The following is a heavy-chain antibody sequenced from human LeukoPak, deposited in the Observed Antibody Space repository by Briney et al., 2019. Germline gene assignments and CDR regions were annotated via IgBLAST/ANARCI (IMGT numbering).Heavy chain of an antibody. CDR1: GGSITGYY. CDR2: VSDTGRA. J-gene: IGHJ6*02. Sequence: SETLSLTCTVSGGSITGYYWTWIRQPAGKGLEWIGRVSDTGRAYYNPSLERRVTISVDSSKNQSSLRLSSVTAPDTAVYFLSRGHKGLEVWGQGATVTVSS. V-gene: IGHV4-4*07. CDR3: SRGHKGLEV.